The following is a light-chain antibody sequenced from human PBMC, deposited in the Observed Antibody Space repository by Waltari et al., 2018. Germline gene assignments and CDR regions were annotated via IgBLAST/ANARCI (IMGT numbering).Light chain of an antibody. V-gene: IGLV1-44*01. CDR1: YSNIGSNT. J-gene: IGLJ2*01. Sequence: QSVVTQPPSMSGTPGQRVTISCSGSYSNIGSNTVNWYQQLPETAPKLLIYSSSRRPSGVPDRFSGSKSGTSASLGISGLQSEDEADYYCATWDDSLNGHMVFGGGTKVTVL. CDR3: ATWDDSLNGHMV. CDR2: SSS.